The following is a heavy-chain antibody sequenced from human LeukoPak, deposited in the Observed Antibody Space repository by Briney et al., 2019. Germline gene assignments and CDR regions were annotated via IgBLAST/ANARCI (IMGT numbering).Heavy chain of an antibody. CDR3: VTMQLVFFDSRGPFDF. CDR2: YDPEDGKT. Sequence: ASVKVSCKVSDRTLNQIALHWVRQAPGKGPEWRGGYDPEDGKTIYAHKFQGRVTMTEDASTETAKMELSRLRTEDAAVYFCVTMQLVFFDSRGPFDFWGQGSLVTV. J-gene: IGHJ4*02. V-gene: IGHV1-24*01. CDR1: DRTLNQIA. D-gene: IGHD3-22*01.